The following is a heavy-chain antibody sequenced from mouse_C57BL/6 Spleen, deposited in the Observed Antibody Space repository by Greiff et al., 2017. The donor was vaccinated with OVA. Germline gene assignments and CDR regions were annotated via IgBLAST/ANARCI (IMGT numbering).Heavy chain of an antibody. CDR1: GYTFTDYY. CDR2: INPYNGGT. J-gene: IGHJ3*01. Sequence: EVKLQESGPVLVKPGASVKMSCKASGYTFTDYYMNWVKQSPGKSLEWIGVINPYNGGTSYNQKFKGKATLTVDKSSSTAYMELNSLTSEDSAVYYCASSETAQATAWFAYWGQGTLVTVSA. V-gene: IGHV1-19*01. D-gene: IGHD3-2*02. CDR3: ASSETAQATAWFAY.